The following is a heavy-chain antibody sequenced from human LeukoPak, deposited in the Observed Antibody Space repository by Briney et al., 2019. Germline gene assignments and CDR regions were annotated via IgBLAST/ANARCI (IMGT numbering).Heavy chain of an antibody. CDR1: TFTFSSYA. J-gene: IGHJ4*02. V-gene: IGHV3-23*01. Sequence: GGSLRLSCAASTFTFSSYAMSWVRQAPGKGLEWVSVISESGGYTDYADSVKGRFTISRDNSKNTLYLQMNSLRAEDAAVYYCAKDLLRYCSSTSCRDYWGQGTLVTVSS. D-gene: IGHD2-2*01. CDR3: AKDLLRYCSSTSCRDY. CDR2: ISESGGYT.